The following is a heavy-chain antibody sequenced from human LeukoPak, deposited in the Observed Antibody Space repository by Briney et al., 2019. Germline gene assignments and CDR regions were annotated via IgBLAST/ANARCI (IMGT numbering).Heavy chain of an antibody. Sequence: ASVKVSCKASGYTFTSYGISWVRQAPGQGLEWMGWISAYNGNTNYAQKLQGRVTMTTDTSTSTAYMELRSLRSDDTAVYYCASSANRENWFDPWGQGTLVTVSS. D-gene: IGHD1-14*01. CDR1: GYTFTSYG. V-gene: IGHV1-18*01. CDR2: ISAYNGNT. CDR3: ASSANRENWFDP. J-gene: IGHJ5*02.